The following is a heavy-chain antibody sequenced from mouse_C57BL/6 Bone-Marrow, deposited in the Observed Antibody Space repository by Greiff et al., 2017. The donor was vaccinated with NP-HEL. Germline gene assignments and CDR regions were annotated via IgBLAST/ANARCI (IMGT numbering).Heavy chain of an antibody. Sequence: QVQLQQSGPELVKPGASVKISCKASGYAFSSSWMNWVKQRPGKGLEWIGRIYPGDGDTNYNGKFKGKATLTADKSSSTAYMQLSSLTSEDSAVYFCARDEDHYYGSSYWYFYVWGTGTTVTVSS. CDR2: IYPGDGDT. D-gene: IGHD1-1*01. CDR3: ARDEDHYYGSSYWYFYV. J-gene: IGHJ1*03. V-gene: IGHV1-82*01. CDR1: GYAFSSSW.